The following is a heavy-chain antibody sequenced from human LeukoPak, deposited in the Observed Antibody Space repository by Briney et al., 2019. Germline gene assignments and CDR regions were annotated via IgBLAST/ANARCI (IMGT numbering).Heavy chain of an antibody. CDR3: ARDAAAGTNWFAP. V-gene: IGHV1-2*02. D-gene: IGHD6-13*01. CDR1: GYTFTGYY. Sequence: ASVKVSYKASGYTFTGYYMHCVRQAPGQGLEWMGCINPNSCGTNYAQKFQGRVTMTRDTSISTAYMELSRLRSDDTAVYYCARDAAAGTNWFAPLGQGTLVTVSS. J-gene: IGHJ5*02. CDR2: INPNSCGT.